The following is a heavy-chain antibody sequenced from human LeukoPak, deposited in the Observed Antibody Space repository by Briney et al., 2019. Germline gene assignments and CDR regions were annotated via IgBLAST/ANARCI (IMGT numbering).Heavy chain of an antibody. Sequence: ASVKVSCKASGYTFTGYYMHWVRQAPGQGVEWMGWINPNSGGTNYAQKFQGRVTMTRDTSISTAYMELSRLNSDDTAVYYCATGVDMIWFALQSWGQGTLVSVSS. CDR2: INPNSGGT. V-gene: IGHV1-2*02. CDR1: GYTFTGYY. D-gene: IGHD3-10*01. J-gene: IGHJ5*02. CDR3: ATGVDMIWFALQS.